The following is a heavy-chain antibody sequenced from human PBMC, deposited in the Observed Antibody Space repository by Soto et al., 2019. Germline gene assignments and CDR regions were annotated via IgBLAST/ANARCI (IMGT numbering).Heavy chain of an antibody. CDR1: GFSLSSTRMA. V-gene: IGHV2-5*02. J-gene: IGHJ4*02. CDR3: AHIVVAGLGYYFDY. D-gene: IGHD6-19*01. CDR2: IYWDDDK. Sequence: QITLKESGPTLVKPTQTLTLTCTFSGFSLSSTRMAVGWIRQPPGKALEWLALIYWDDDKRYSPFLKSRVTITKDRAKNQVVLTMSNMDPVDSARYYCAHIVVAGLGYYFDYWGQGTLVTVSS.